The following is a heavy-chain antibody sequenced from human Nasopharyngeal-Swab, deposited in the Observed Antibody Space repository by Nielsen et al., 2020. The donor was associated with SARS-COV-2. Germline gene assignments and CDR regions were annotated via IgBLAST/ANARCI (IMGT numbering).Heavy chain of an antibody. D-gene: IGHD3-3*01. CDR1: GGSISSYY. CDR3: ARVITIFGAGPYYFDY. CDR2: IYYSGST. Sequence: SETLSLTCTVSGGSISSYYWSWIRQPPGKGLEWIGYIYYSGSTNYNPSLKSRVTISVDTSKNQFSLKLSSVTAADTAVYYCARVITIFGAGPYYFDYWGQGTLVTVSS. V-gene: IGHV4-59*08. J-gene: IGHJ4*02.